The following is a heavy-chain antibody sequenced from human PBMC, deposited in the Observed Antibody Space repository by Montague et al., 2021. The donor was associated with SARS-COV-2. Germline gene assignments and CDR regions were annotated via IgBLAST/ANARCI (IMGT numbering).Heavy chain of an antibody. J-gene: IGHJ4*02. CDR3: GSQGGYYRDY. CDR2: IHHGGGT. V-gene: IGHV4-4*02. D-gene: IGHD3-22*01. Sequence: SETLSLTCAVPGASIRSNYWWSWVRQPPGKGLEWIAEIHHGGGTHSNPSLGGRVTISVDTSKNQFSLNVNSVTAADTAVYYCGSQGGYYRDYWGQGILVTVSS. CDR1: GASIRSNYW.